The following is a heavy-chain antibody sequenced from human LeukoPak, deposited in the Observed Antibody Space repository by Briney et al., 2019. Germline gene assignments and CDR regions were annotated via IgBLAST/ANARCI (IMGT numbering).Heavy chain of an antibody. CDR3: TKSPNSWYFDY. J-gene: IGHJ4*02. V-gene: IGHV3-9*01. CDR2: ITWHSGRK. D-gene: IGHD2-15*01. Sequence: GGSLRLSCVGSGLSIESYGMHWVRQAPGKGLEWVSSITWHSGRKAYADFVKGRFTISRDNAGNSMYLEMNSLGLEDTGLYYCTKSPNSWYFDYWGQGIQVTVSP. CDR1: GLSIESYG.